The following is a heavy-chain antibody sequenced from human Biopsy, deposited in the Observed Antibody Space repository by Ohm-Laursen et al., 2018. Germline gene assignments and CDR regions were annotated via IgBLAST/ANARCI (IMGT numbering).Heavy chain of an antibody. D-gene: IGHD2/OR15-2a*01. CDR2: MNPDSGNT. Sequence: ASVKVSCKTSGYTFTSYEINWVRQATGQGLEWMGWMNPDSGNTGYAQNFQGRVTMTRNTSISTAYMELNSLRSEDTAVYYCARAVRYRLLSDPWGQGTLVTVSS. CDR3: ARAVRYRLLSDP. V-gene: IGHV1-8*01. CDR1: GYTFTSYE. J-gene: IGHJ5*02.